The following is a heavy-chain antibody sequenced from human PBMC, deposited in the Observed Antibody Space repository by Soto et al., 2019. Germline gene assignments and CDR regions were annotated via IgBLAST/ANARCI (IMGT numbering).Heavy chain of an antibody. V-gene: IGHV1-18*01. J-gene: IGHJ6*02. D-gene: IGHD3-10*01. CDR3: ARGGPTSADYYYGMDV. CDR2: ISAYNGNT. Sequence: GHGLEWMGWISAYNGNTEYAQNFQGRVTMTTDTSTSTAYMELRSLRSDDTAVYSCARGGPTSADYYYGMDVWGLGTTVTVSS.